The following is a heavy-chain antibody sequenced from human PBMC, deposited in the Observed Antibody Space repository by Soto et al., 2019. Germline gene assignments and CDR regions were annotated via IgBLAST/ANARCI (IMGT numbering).Heavy chain of an antibody. V-gene: IGHV3-30*18. Sequence: SLRLSCAASGFTFSSYGMHWVRQAPGKGLEWVAVISYDGSNKYYADSVKGRFTISRDNSKNTLYLQMNSLRAEDTAVYYCAKEDTYYDFWSGYYTGAFDIWGQGTMVTVSS. D-gene: IGHD3-3*01. J-gene: IGHJ3*02. CDR3: AKEDTYYDFWSGYYTGAFDI. CDR2: ISYDGSNK. CDR1: GFTFSSYG.